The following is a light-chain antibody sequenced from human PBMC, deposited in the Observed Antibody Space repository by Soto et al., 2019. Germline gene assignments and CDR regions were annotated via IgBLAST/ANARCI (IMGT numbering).Light chain of an antibody. CDR2: DSS. J-gene: IGKJ5*01. CDR3: QQRKNWPPIT. Sequence: IEFTLSPSTVSLSPGETATLSCRASQNVDKFLAWYQQRPGQPPRLLIFDSSNRATGVPVRFSGSGSGTVFTLTIGSLEPEDSAVYYCQQRKNWPPITFGQGTRLEI. V-gene: IGKV3-11*01. CDR1: QNVDKF.